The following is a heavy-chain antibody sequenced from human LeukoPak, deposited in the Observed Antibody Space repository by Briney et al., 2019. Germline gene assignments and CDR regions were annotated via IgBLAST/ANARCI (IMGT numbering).Heavy chain of an antibody. D-gene: IGHD6-13*01. CDR1: GYTFTSYY. CDR2: INPSGGST. J-gene: IGHJ5*01. V-gene: IGHV1-46*01. CDR3: ARGYSSNWYVY. Sequence: ASVKVSCKASGYTFTSYYMHWVRQAPGQGLEWMGIINPSGGSTSYTQKFQGRVNLTRDTSTSTVYMELSSLRSEDTAVYYCARGYSSNWYVYWGQGTLVTVSS.